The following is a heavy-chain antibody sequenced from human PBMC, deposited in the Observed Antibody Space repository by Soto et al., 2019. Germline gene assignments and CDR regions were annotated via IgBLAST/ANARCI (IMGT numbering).Heavy chain of an antibody. J-gene: IGHJ4*02. Sequence: SETLSLTCTVSGGSISSGGYYWSWIRQHPGKGLEWIGYIYYSGSTYYNPSLKSRVTISVDTSKNQFSLKLSSVTAADTAVYYCASRRGRYYDLDYWGQGTLVTVSS. CDR1: GGSISSGGYY. V-gene: IGHV4-31*03. D-gene: IGHD3-3*01. CDR2: IYYSGST. CDR3: ASRRGRYYDLDY.